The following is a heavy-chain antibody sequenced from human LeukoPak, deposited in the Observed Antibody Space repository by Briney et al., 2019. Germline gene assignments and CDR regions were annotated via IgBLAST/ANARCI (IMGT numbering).Heavy chain of an antibody. CDR1: GFTFSSYE. Sequence: RGSLRLSCAASGFTFSSYEMNWVRQAPGKGLEWLSYISSSGTTIKYADSVKGRFTISRDNAKNSLYLQVNSLRAEDTAVYYCARIMITVTTSDYWGQGTLVTVSS. CDR2: ISSSGTTI. D-gene: IGHD4-17*01. V-gene: IGHV3-48*03. CDR3: ARIMITVTTSDY. J-gene: IGHJ4*02.